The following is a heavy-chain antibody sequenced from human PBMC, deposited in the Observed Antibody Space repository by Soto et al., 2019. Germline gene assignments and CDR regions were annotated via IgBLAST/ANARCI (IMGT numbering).Heavy chain of an antibody. CDR3: AREQGGLMVYASRVFDY. J-gene: IGHJ4*02. D-gene: IGHD2-8*01. V-gene: IGHV4-39*02. CDR1: GGSISSSSYY. CDR2: IYYSGST. Sequence: SETLSLTCTVSGGSISSSSYYWGWIRQPPGKGLEWIGSIYYSGSTYYNPSLKSRVTLSVDTSKNQFSLKLSSVTAADTAVYYCAREQGGLMVYASRVFDYWGQGTLVTVSS.